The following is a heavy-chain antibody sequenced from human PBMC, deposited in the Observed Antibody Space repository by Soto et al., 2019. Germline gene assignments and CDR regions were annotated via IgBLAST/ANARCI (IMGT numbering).Heavy chain of an antibody. V-gene: IGHV1-69*13. Sequence: GASVKVSCKASGGTFSSNGISWVRQAPGQGLEWMGGITPIFVTAKYAQKFQGRVTITADESTNTAYLEVSGLRSEDTAVYYCARPNFYYETRVYNDPKATSFGPWGQGPLVTLSS. D-gene: IGHD3-22*01. CDR2: ITPIFVTA. CDR3: ARPNFYYETRVYNDPKATSFGP. CDR1: GGTFSSNG. J-gene: IGHJ5*02.